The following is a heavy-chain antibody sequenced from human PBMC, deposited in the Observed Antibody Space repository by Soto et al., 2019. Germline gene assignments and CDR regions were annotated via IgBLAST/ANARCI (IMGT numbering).Heavy chain of an antibody. CDR1: GFSLRTSGLG. J-gene: IGHJ4*02. D-gene: IGHD2-15*01. CDR2: IYWDDDK. CDR3: AHSIAPRLFDY. V-gene: IGHV2-5*02. Sequence: QITLKESGPTLVKPTQTLTLTCSFSGFSLRTSGLGVGWIRQPPGKALEWLALIYWDDDKRYSPSLETRLTXTXTTSKNQVVMTMTNMHPVDTATYFCAHSIAPRLFDYWGPGILVTVSS.